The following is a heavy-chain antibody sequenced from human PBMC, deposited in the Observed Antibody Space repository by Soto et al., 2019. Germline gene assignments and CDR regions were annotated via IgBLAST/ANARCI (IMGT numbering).Heavy chain of an antibody. V-gene: IGHV3-30*18. J-gene: IGHJ4*02. D-gene: IGHD3-9*01. CDR2: ISYDGSNK. Sequence: GGSLRLSCAASGFTFSSYGMHWVRQAPGKGLEWVAVISYDGSNKYYADSVKGRFTISRDNSKNTLYLQMNSLRAEDTAVYYCAKDLKLRYFDWLLYWGQGTLVTVSS. CDR3: AKDLKLRYFDWLLY. CDR1: GFTFSSYG.